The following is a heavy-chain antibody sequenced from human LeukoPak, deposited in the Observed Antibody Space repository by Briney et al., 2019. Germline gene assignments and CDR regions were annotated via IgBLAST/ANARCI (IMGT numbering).Heavy chain of an antibody. J-gene: IGHJ6*03. D-gene: IGHD2-21*02. Sequence: ASVKVSCKASGYTFTSYYMHWVRQAPGQGLEWMGIIHPSGGSTSYAQKFQGRVTMTRDMSTSTVYMELSSLRSEDTAVCYCARGMVVTAPWVLTYYSYMDVWGKGTTVTVSS. CDR1: GYTFTSYY. CDR2: IHPSGGST. V-gene: IGHV1-46*01. CDR3: ARGMVVTAPWVLTYYSYMDV.